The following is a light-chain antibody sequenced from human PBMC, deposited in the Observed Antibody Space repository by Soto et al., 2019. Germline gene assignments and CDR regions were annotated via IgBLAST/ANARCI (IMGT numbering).Light chain of an antibody. Sequence: EIVLTQSPGTLSLSPGERGTLSCRASQTVTGSYLAWYQQKPGQAPRLLIYGASSRATGIPDRFSGSGSGTDFTLTISRREPEDFAVYYCQQHGSSPRTFGQGTKVKI. CDR2: GAS. J-gene: IGKJ1*01. CDR3: QQHGSSPRT. CDR1: QTVTGSY. V-gene: IGKV3-20*01.